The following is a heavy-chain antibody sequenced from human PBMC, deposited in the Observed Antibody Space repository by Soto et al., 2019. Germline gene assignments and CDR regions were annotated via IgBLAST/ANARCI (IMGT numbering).Heavy chain of an antibody. CDR1: GYTFTSYG. V-gene: IGHV1-18*01. J-gene: IGHJ4*02. CDR2: ISADNGNT. Sequence: QVQLVQSGAEVKKPGASVKVSCKASGYTFTSYGISWVRQAPGQGLEWMGWISADNGNTNYAQKLQGRVTMNTYTSTITAYMELRSLRSDGNAVYYCARADDYRGNVDFDYWGQGTLVTVSS. CDR3: ARADDYRGNVDFDY. D-gene: IGHD4-17*01.